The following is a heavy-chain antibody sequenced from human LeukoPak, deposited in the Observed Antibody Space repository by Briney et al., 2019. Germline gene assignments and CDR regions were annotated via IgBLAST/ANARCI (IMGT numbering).Heavy chain of an antibody. CDR1: TYTFSSYI. D-gene: IGHD3-22*01. CDR2: INTNNGLT. J-gene: IGHJ4*02. V-gene: IGHV1-18*01. Sequence: ASVKVSCKSSTYTFSSYIISWVRQAPGQGLEWLGWINTNNGLTNYAQRFRDRLTMTTDTSTNTVYMDLRSLISDDTAIYYCATNRHDRNGYYYYFDFWGQGTLVTVSS. CDR3: ATNRHDRNGYYYYFDF.